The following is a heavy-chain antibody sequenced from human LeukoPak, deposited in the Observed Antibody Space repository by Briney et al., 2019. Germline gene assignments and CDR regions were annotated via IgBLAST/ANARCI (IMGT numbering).Heavy chain of an antibody. V-gene: IGHV1-69*04. Sequence: SVKVSCKASGGTFSSYAINWVRQAPGQGLEWMGRIIPMLGTVNYAQKFQGRVTIIADKFTSTAYMELSSLRSEDTAMYYCARVDWGHYSSSWYPFDYWGQGTLVTVSS. CDR2: IIPMLGTV. CDR3: ARVDWGHYSSSWYPFDY. CDR1: GGTFSSYA. D-gene: IGHD6-13*01. J-gene: IGHJ4*02.